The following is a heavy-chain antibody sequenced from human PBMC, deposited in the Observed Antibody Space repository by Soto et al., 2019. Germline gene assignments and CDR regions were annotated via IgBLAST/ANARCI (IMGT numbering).Heavy chain of an antibody. J-gene: IGHJ6*02. CDR3: AAGATISYVISYSSGMDA. Sequence: SVKVSCKASGLTFTSSAVQWVRQARGQRLEWIGWIVVGSGNTNYAQKFQERVTITRDMSTSTAYMELSSLRSEDTAVYYCAAGATISYVISYSSGMDAFGQQTTVPIS. CDR1: GLTFTSSA. V-gene: IGHV1-58*01. CDR2: IVVGSGNT. D-gene: IGHD5-12*01.